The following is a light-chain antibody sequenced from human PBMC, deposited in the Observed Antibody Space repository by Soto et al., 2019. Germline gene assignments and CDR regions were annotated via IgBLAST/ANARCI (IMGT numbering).Light chain of an antibody. Sequence: EIVMTQSPATLSVSPGERGTLSCRASQSVSNSYLAWYQQKPGQAPRLLIFGASSRATGIPDRFTGSGSGTDFTLTISSLQPEDFAIYYCQQYNSYSPWTFGQGTKVDIK. V-gene: IGKV3-20*01. CDR2: GAS. CDR1: QSVSNSY. J-gene: IGKJ1*01. CDR3: QQYNSYSPWT.